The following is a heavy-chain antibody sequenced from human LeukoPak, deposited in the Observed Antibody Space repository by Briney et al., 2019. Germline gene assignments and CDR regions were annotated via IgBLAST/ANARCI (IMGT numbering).Heavy chain of an antibody. CDR2: ISNSGRTI. V-gene: IGHV3-48*03. D-gene: IGHD1-26*01. J-gene: IGHJ4*02. CDR1: GFTFSIYD. CDR3: ARTGGSYPYYFEY. Sequence: PGGSLRLSCAASGFTFSIYDMNWVRQAPGKGLEWVSYISNSGRTIYYADSVKGRFTISRDNAKNSLYLQMNSLRAEDTAVYYCARTGGSYPYYFEYWGQGTLVTVSS.